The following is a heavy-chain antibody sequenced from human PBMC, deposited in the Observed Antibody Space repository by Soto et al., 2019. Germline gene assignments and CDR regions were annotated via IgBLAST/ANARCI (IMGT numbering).Heavy chain of an antibody. CDR3: ARVDGQVLRFLEWIPTRFDP. CDR2: INHSGST. CDR1: GGSFSGYY. J-gene: IGHJ5*02. V-gene: IGHV4-34*01. Sequence: SETLSLTCAVYGGSFSGYYWSWIRQPPGKGLEWIGEINHSGSTNYNPSLKSRVTISVDTSKNQFSLKLSSVTAADTAVYYCARVDGQVLRFLEWIPTRFDPWGQGTLVTVSS. D-gene: IGHD3-3*01.